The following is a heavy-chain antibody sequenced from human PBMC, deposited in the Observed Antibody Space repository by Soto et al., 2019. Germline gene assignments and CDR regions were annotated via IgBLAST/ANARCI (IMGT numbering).Heavy chain of an antibody. D-gene: IGHD6-6*01. J-gene: IGHJ4*01. CDR2: IRKKANTYTT. CDR3: GRASNVAALDY. Sequence: GGSLRLSCVGSGFTFSDHYMDWVRQAPGKGLEWVGRIRKKANTYTTEYAASVKGRFTISRDDSKNSLYLQMNSLKTEDTAVYYCGRASNVAALDYWGRGTLVTVSS. V-gene: IGHV3-72*01. CDR1: GFTFSDHY.